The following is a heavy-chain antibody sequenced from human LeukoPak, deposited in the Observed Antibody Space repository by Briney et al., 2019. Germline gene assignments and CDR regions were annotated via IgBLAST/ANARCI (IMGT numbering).Heavy chain of an antibody. V-gene: IGHV3-11*04. CDR3: ARDSAAAGTHDPFDY. Sequence: PGGSLRLSCAASGFTFSDYYMSWIRQAPGKGLEWISYITNGGTVYYADSVKGRFTLSRDDAKSSLYLQMNSLRAEDTAVYYCARDSAAAGTHDPFDYWGQGTLVTVSS. J-gene: IGHJ4*02. CDR1: GFTFSDYY. D-gene: IGHD6-13*01. CDR2: ITNGGTV.